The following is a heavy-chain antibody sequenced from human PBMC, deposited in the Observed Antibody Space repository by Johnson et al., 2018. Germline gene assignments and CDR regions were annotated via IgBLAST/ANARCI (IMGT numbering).Heavy chain of an antibody. CDR3: ATEPCGGDCYREYLHH. Sequence: QVQLVQSGGGVVQPGRSLRLSCAASGFTFNSYAMHWVRQAPGKGLEWVAVTSYDGTDKDYADSVKGRFTISRDNSENTLYLQMHSLRAEDTAVDYCATEPCGGDCYREYLHHWGQGTLVTVSS. CDR1: GFTFNSYA. CDR2: TSYDGTDK. D-gene: IGHD2-21*02. J-gene: IGHJ1*01. V-gene: IGHV3-30*04.